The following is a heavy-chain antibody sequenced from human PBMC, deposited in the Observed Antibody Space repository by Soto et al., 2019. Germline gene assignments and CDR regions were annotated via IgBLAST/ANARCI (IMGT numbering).Heavy chain of an antibody. Sequence: GGSLRLSCVASGFTFTRSSLNWVRQAPGKGLEWVSSMSSAGSYIYYADSIKGRFTISRDNAKNSVDLQMHSLRVEDSCVYYCVRDERYRIGSNSPRIRWFDPWGQGTVVTVSS. J-gene: IGHJ5*02. V-gene: IGHV3-21*01. CDR1: GFTFTRSS. D-gene: IGHD1-26*01. CDR3: VRDERYRIGSNSPRIRWFDP. CDR2: MSSAGSYI.